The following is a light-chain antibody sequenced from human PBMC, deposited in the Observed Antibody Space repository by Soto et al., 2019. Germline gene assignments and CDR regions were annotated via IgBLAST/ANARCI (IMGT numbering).Light chain of an antibody. CDR3: QQSYSYPLT. J-gene: IGKJ1*01. Sequence: DIQMTPSPSPLSASVGARVTITSRAGQSISSGLAWYQQKPGKAPKLLIYMASSVERGVPSRFSGSGSGTDFTLTISCLQSEDCATYYCQQSYSYPLTFGQGTKVDI. CDR1: QSISSG. V-gene: IGKV1-5*03. CDR2: MAS.